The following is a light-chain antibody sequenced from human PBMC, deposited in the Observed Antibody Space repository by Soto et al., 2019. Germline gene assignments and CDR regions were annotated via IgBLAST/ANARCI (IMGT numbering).Light chain of an antibody. CDR1: SSDVGSYNL. CDR2: EVS. J-gene: IGLJ2*01. V-gene: IGLV2-23*02. CDR3: CSYAGINTYVL. Sequence: QSALTQPASVSGSPGQSITVSCTGTSSDVGSYNLVSWYQQHPGKAPEVMIYEVSKRPSGVSNRFSGSKSGNTASLTISGLQAEDEADYYCCSYAGINTYVLFGGGTKLTVL.